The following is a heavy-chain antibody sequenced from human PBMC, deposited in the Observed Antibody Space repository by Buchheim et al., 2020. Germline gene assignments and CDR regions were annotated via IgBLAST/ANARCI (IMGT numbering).Heavy chain of an antibody. V-gene: IGHV3-74*02. J-gene: IGHJ3*02. CDR1: GFTFSSHW. CDR2: INSGGTFT. Sequence: EEQLVESGGGVVQPGGSLRLSCAASGFTFSSHWMHWIRQGPGEGLMWVARINSGGTFTSYADSVKGRFTISRDNARNALYLQMNSLRAEDAAVYYCARGRLNAFDIWGQGT. D-gene: IGHD3-10*01. CDR3: ARGRLNAFDI.